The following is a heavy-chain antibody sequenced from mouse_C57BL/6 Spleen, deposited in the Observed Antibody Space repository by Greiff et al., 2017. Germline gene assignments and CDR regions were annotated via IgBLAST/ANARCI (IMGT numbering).Heavy chain of an antibody. CDR3: ARTLGFDY. CDR2: ISSGSSTI. V-gene: IGHV5-17*01. J-gene: IGHJ2*01. Sequence: EVKLVESGGGLVKPGGSLKLSCAASGFTFSDYGMHWVRQAPEKGLEWVAYISSGSSTIYYADTVKGRFTISIDNAKDTLFLQMTSLRYEDTAMYYCARTLGFDYWGQGTTLTVSS. D-gene: IGHD4-1*01. CDR1: GFTFSDYG.